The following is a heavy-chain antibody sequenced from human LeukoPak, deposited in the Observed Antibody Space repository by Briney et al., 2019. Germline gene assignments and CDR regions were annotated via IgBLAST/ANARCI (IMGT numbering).Heavy chain of an antibody. J-gene: IGHJ4*02. D-gene: IGHD3-10*01. V-gene: IGHV4-38-2*02. CDR2: IYHSGST. Sequence: SETLSLTCAVSGYSISSGYYWGWIRQPPGKGLEWIGSIYHSGSTYYNPSLKSRVTISVDTSKNQFSLKLSSVTAADTAVYYCARDLWLGAFDYWGQGTLVTVSS. CDR3: ARDLWLGAFDY. CDR1: GYSISSGYY.